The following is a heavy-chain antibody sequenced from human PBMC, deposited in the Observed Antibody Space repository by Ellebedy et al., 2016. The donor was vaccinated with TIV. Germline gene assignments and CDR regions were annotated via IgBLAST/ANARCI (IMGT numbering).Heavy chain of an antibody. Sequence: GESLKISCAASGFTFSNYWMTWVRQAPGKGLEWVANIKQDGSATYYVESVKGRFTISRENAKNSLFLQMNSLRVEDTAVYYCARDPSIVLLEAGTEPPSDLWGQGTMVTVSS. J-gene: IGHJ3*01. CDR1: GFTFSNYW. CDR3: ARDPSIVLLEAGTEPPSDL. D-gene: IGHD1-26*01. V-gene: IGHV3-7*03. CDR2: IKQDGSAT.